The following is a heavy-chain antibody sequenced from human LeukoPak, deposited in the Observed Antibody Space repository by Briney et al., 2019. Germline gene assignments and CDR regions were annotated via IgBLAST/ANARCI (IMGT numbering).Heavy chain of an antibody. V-gene: IGHV3-21*05. CDR2: INTNTAYT. CDR1: GFTFSSYW. Sequence: AGGSLRLSCAASGFTFSSYWINWVRQAPGKGLEWVSYINTNTAYTNYADSVKGRFTISRDNAKNSLYLQMNSLRAEDTAVYYCARTLYGDYVDYWGQGTLVTVSS. D-gene: IGHD4-17*01. J-gene: IGHJ4*02. CDR3: ARTLYGDYVDY.